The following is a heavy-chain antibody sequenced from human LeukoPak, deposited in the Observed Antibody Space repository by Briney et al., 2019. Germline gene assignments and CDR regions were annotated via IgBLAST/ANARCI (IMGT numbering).Heavy chain of an antibody. J-gene: IGHJ4*02. Sequence: GSLRLSCAASGFTFSSYWMHWVRQAPGKGLVWVSRINTDGSSTSYADSVKGRFTISRDNAKNTLYLQMNSLRAEDTAVYYCARHVDTTTGVDYWGQGTLVTVSS. V-gene: IGHV3-74*01. CDR3: ARHVDTTTGVDY. D-gene: IGHD5-18*01. CDR1: GFTFSSYW. CDR2: INTDGSST.